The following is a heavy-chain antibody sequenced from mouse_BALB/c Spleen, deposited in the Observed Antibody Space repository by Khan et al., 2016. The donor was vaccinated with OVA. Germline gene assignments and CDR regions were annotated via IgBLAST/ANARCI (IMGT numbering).Heavy chain of an antibody. CDR3: ALYYYDRAWFAY. J-gene: IGHJ3*01. CDR1: GFSLTSYG. D-gene: IGHD1-1*01. Sequence: VELVESGPGLVAPSQSLSITCTVSGFSLTSYGVGWVRQPLGKGLVWLGVIWGDGSINYHSAFISSLNTNKDNSKSQVFLKLNSLQTDDTATYYCALYYYDRAWFAYWGQGTLVTVSA. V-gene: IGHV2-3*01. CDR2: IWGDGSI.